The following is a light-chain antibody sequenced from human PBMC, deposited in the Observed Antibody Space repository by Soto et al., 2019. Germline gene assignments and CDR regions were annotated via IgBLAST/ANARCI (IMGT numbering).Light chain of an antibody. V-gene: IGKV1-33*01. CDR3: QQYYDLPYT. Sequence: DIQLTQSPSSLSASVGDRVTITCQATQDSSKFLNWYQHKPGKAPKLLIYDAINLQTGVPPRFSGSGSITHFNFTINGLQPEDVGTYYCQQYYDLPYTFGQGTKLDIK. J-gene: IGKJ2*01. CDR2: DAI. CDR1: QDSSKF.